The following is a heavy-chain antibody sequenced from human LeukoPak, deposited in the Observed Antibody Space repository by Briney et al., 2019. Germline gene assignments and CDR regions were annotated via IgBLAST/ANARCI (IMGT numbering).Heavy chain of an antibody. Sequence: ASVKVSCKASGYTFTSYDINWVRQATGQGPEWVGWINPNSGNRGSAQKFQGRVTMTRDTSINTAYMELNSLTSEDTAVYYCARHFVSTFDHWGQGTPVTVSS. CDR3: ARHFVSTFDH. J-gene: IGHJ4*02. CDR1: GYTFTSYD. D-gene: IGHD5/OR15-5a*01. V-gene: IGHV1-8*01. CDR2: INPNSGNR.